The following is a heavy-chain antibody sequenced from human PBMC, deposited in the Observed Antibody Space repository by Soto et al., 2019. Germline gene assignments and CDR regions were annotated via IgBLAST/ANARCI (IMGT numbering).Heavy chain of an antibody. CDR1: GFTFSSYA. CDR2: IKGGVDDT. Sequence: GGSLRLSCAASGFTFSSYAMSWVRQAPGKGLEWVSGIKGGVDDTYYGDSVKGRFTISRDNSKNTLYLQMNSLRAEDTALYYCAKVPGPPGPIYYLDVWGKGTTVTVSS. CDR3: AKVPGPPGPIYYLDV. V-gene: IGHV3-23*01. J-gene: IGHJ6*03.